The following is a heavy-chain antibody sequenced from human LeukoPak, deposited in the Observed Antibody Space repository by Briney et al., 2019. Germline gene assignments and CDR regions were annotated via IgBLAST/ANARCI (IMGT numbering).Heavy chain of an antibody. D-gene: IGHD3-22*01. CDR3: AKEYSEYYRDTSGYFGSFDY. CDR1: GFTFSSYA. V-gene: IGHV3-23*01. CDR2: ISGSGGST. J-gene: IGHJ4*02. Sequence: GGSLRLSCAASGFTFSSYAMSWVRQAPGKGLEWVSTISGSGGSTDYADSVKGRFTVSRDNSKNTLYLQMNSLRPEDTAIYYCAKEYSEYYRDTSGYFGSFDYWGQGTLVTVSS.